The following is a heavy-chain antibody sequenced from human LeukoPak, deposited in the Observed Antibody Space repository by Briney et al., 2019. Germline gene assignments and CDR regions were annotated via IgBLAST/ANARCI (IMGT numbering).Heavy chain of an antibody. CDR3: VRVRIEYSISGGMDV. V-gene: IGHV3-21*01. D-gene: IGHD6-6*01. CDR1: GFTFSSYS. Sequence: GSLRLSCAASGFTFSSYSMNWVRQAPGKGLEWVSSISSSSSYIYYADSVKGRFTISRDNAKNSLYLQMNSLRAEDTAVYYCVRVRIEYSISGGMDVWGQGTTVTVSS. CDR2: ISSSSSYI. J-gene: IGHJ6*02.